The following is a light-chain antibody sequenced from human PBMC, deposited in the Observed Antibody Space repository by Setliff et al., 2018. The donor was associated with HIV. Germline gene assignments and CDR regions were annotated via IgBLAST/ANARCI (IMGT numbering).Light chain of an antibody. V-gene: IGLV2-11*01. CDR2: DVS. J-gene: IGLJ1*01. CDR1: SSDVGGYNY. Sequence: QSALTQPRSVSGSPGQSVTISCTGTSSDVGGYNYVSWYQQHPGKAPKLMIYDVSKRPSGVPDRFSGSKSGYTASLTISGLQAEDEADYYCCSYAGSYKVFGTGTKVT. CDR3: CSYAGSYKV.